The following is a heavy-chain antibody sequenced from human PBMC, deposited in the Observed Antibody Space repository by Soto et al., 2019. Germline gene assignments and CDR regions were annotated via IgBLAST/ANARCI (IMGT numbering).Heavy chain of an antibody. CDR1: GYTFSSYA. Sequence: PGGSLRLSCAVSGYTFSSYAMSWVRQSPGKGLQWVSAISGSGGSTYYADSVKGRFTISRDNFKNTLYLQMNSLRAEDTALYYCAAPRGVADPWGALDIWGQGTMVTVSS. CDR2: ISGSGGST. D-gene: IGHD6-19*01. J-gene: IGHJ3*02. V-gene: IGHV3-23*01. CDR3: AAPRGVADPWGALDI.